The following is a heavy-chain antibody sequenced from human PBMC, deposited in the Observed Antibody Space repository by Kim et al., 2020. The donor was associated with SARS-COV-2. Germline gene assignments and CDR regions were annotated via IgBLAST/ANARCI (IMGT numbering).Heavy chain of an antibody. CDR1: GYTFTHYS. CDR3: ARPFNYNDVLEY. J-gene: IGHJ4*02. Sequence: ASVKVSCKASGYTFTHYSMHWVRQAPGQRLEWLGWIHGYNGNTHYSQKLQGRVAITSDTSASTAYLELSSLRSEDAALYYCARPFNYNDVLEYWGQGSLVPVSS. CDR2: IHGYNGNT. D-gene: IGHD1-20*01. V-gene: IGHV1-3*01.